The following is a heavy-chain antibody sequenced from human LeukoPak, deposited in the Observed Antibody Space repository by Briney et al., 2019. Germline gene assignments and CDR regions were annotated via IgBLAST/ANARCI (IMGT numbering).Heavy chain of an antibody. J-gene: IGHJ4*02. D-gene: IGHD2-21*02. CDR3: ARLERLLFRTWDY. CDR2: INHSGST. CDR1: GGSFSGYY. Sequence: PSETLSLTCAVYGGSFSGYYWSWIRQPPGKGLEWIGEINHSGSTHYNPSLKSRVTISVDTSKNQFSLKLSSVTAADTAVYYCARLERLLFRTWDYWGQGTLVTVSS. V-gene: IGHV4-34*01.